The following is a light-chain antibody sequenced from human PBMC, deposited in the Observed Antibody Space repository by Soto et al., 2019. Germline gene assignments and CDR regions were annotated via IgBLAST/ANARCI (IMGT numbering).Light chain of an antibody. Sequence: EIVMTQSPATLSVSPGERATLSCSASQSVNSNLAWYQQKPGQAPRLLIYGASTRATASPARFSGSGSQTDFTLTISRLEPEDFAVYYCQKYGTSPFTFGPWTKVDIQ. CDR1: QSVNSN. CDR3: QKYGTSPFT. V-gene: IGKV3-15*01. CDR2: GAS. J-gene: IGKJ3*01.